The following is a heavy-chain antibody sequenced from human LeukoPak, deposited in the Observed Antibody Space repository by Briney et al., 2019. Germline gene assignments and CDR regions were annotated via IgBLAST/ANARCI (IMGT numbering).Heavy chain of an antibody. V-gene: IGHV3-48*01. CDR1: GFTFSSYS. CDR2: ISFSSATI. J-gene: IGHJ3*01. CDR3: ARDTHYYGSGSPAFDL. D-gene: IGHD3-10*01. Sequence: GGSLRLSCEASGFTFSSYSMKWVRQAAGKGLEWVSYISFSSATIHYADSVKGRFTISRDNPKNSLYLQLNSLRAEDTALYYCARDTHYYGSGSPAFDLWGRGTMVTVSS.